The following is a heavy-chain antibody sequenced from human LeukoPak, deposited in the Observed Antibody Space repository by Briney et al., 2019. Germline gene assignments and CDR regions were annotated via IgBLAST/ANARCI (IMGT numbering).Heavy chain of an antibody. CDR3: AKNAGARGGFYADY. Sequence: GGSLRLSCEASGFTFSDHHMDWVRQAPGKGLEWVGRTRNKAKSYTTEYAASVKGRFTVSRDDSKNSLYLQMNSLNTEDTAVYYCAKNAGARGGFYADYWGQGTLITVSS. J-gene: IGHJ4*02. V-gene: IGHV3-72*01. D-gene: IGHD3-3*01. CDR2: TRNKAKSYTT. CDR1: GFTFSDHH.